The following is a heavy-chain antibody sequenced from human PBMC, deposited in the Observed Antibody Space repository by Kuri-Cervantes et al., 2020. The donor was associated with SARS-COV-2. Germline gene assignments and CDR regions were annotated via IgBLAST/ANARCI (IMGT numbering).Heavy chain of an antibody. Sequence: GESLKISCAASGFTFSGHWIHWVRQAPGKGLVWVSRINPDGSYTNNADSVKGRFTLSRDNAENSLYLEMNSLRPEDTGVYYCARAVRYWGPGTPVTVSS. CDR1: GFTFSGHW. CDR3: ARAVRY. D-gene: IGHD6-19*01. CDR2: INPDGSYT. J-gene: IGHJ4*02. V-gene: IGHV3-74*01.